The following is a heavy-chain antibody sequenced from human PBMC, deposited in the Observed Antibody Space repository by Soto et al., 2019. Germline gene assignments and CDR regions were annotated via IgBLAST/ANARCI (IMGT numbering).Heavy chain of an antibody. D-gene: IGHD3-16*02. CDR3: ARGAKLSLYPQLDY. V-gene: IGHV1-2*04. CDR2: INVNSGGT. CDR1: GYTFTGNY. Sequence: QVQLVQSGAEVKKPGASVKVSCKASGYTFTGNYMHWVRQAPGQGFEWMGWINVNSGGTKYAQKFQGWVTMTRDTAIRTAYMERSRLRSDDTAMYYWARGAKLSLYPQLDYWGQGTLVTVSS. J-gene: IGHJ4*02.